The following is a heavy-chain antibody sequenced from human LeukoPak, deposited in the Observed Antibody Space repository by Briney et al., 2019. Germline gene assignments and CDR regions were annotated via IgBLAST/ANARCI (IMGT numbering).Heavy chain of an antibody. J-gene: IGHJ4*02. Sequence: PGGSLRLSCAASGFTFSSYSMNWVRQSPGKVLEWFSYISSYSGTISYADSVKGRFAISRDNAKNSLYLQMNSLRDEDTAIYYCAREMGYWGQGTLVTVSS. CDR2: ISSYSGTI. V-gene: IGHV3-48*02. D-gene: IGHD5-24*01. CDR3: AREMGY. CDR1: GFTFSSYS.